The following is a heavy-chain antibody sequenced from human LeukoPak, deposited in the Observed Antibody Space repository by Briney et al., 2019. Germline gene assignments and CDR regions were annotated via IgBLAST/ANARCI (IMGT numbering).Heavy chain of an antibody. D-gene: IGHD5-18*01. CDR3: AKRAGYDYGSHFAQ. CDR1: GFTFSTYG. J-gene: IGHJ4*02. Sequence: PGGCLRLSCTTAGFTFSTYGMAWVRQAPGKWLEWISSVSGSGSNTNYADSVKGRLCISRDNSNNTLYLQMDSLRAEDTAVYFCAKRAGYDYGSHFAQWGQRALVTVSS. V-gene: IGHV3-23*01. CDR2: VSGSGSNT.